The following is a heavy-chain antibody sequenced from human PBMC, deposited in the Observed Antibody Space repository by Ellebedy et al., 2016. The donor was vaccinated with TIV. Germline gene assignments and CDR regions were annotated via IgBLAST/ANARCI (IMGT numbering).Heavy chain of an antibody. D-gene: IGHD3-10*01. CDR2: IYYSGST. CDR1: GGSISSSSYY. J-gene: IGHJ6*02. V-gene: IGHV4-39*01. Sequence: SETLSLXXTVSGGSISSSSYYWGWIRQPPGKGLEWIGSIYYSGSTYYNPSLKSRVTISVDTSKNQFSLKLSSVTAADTAVYYCAGDNGSGSYYSYYYYGMDVWGQGTTVTVSS. CDR3: AGDNGSGSYYSYYYYGMDV.